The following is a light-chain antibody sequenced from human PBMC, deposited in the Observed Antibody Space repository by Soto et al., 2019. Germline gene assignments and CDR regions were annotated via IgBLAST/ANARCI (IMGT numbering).Light chain of an antibody. CDR1: QSVSSNY. CDR3: QQYGSSPPWT. Sequence: EIVLTQSPGTLSLSPGERATLSCRASQSVSSNYLAWYQQKPGQAPRLLMYGASNRATGIPDRFSGSGSGTDFILTISRLEPEDFAVYYCQQYGSSPPWTFGQGTKVEI. CDR2: GAS. J-gene: IGKJ1*01. V-gene: IGKV3-20*01.